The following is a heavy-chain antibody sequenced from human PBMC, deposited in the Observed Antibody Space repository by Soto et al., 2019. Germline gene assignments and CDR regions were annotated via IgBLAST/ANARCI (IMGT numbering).Heavy chain of an antibody. V-gene: IGHV3-30*04. Sequence: QVHLVESGGGVVQPGGSLRLSCAASGFTFSNFAMHWVRQAPGKGLEWVAVTSYDGKNKDYADSVKGRLTISRDNSKNTLFLQMNSLRPEDTAVYYCARERAIAATGTFYDWGQGTLVTVSS. CDR2: TSYDGKNK. D-gene: IGHD6-13*01. CDR3: ARERAIAATGTFYD. J-gene: IGHJ4*02. CDR1: GFTFSNFA.